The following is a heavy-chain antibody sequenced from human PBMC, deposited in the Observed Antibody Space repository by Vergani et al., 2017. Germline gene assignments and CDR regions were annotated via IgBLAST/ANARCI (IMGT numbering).Heavy chain of an antibody. CDR1: GYTFTSSA. CDR2: IIPIFGTA. D-gene: IGHD2-2*01. CDR3: ARRIVVPAATTSYYYYGMDV. Sequence: QVQLVQSGAEVKKPGASVKVSCKASGYTFTSSAMHWVRQAPGQRLEWMGRIIPIFGTANYAQKFQGRVTITADESTSTAYMELSSLRSEDTAVYYCARRIVVPAATTSYYYYGMDVWGQGTTVTVSS. J-gene: IGHJ6*02. V-gene: IGHV1-69*18.